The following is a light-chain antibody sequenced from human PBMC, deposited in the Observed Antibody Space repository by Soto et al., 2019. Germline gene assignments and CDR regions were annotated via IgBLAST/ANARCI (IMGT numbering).Light chain of an antibody. CDR3: QSYDTTNQV. CDR2: ENN. V-gene: IGLV6-57*02. Sequence: LTQPHSVSESPGKTIIISCTGSSGSIASNYVQWFQQRPGSAPTTVIYENNQRPSGVPDRFSGSIDSSSNSASLTISGLKTEDEADYYCQSYDTTNQVFGGGTKLTVL. J-gene: IGLJ3*02. CDR1: SGSIASNY.